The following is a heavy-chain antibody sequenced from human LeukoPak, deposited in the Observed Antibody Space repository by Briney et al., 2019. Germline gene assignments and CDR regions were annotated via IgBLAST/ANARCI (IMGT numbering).Heavy chain of an antibody. CDR3: ARLGLTTVVNRDY. Sequence: SETLSLTCTVSGGSIGTYYWSWIRQPPGKGLEWIGYIYYSGRTNYNPSLKSRVTMSVDTSKNQFSLKLSSVTAADTAVYFCARLGLTTVVNRDYWGQGTLVTVSS. D-gene: IGHD4-23*01. J-gene: IGHJ4*02. CDR1: GGSIGTYY. V-gene: IGHV4-59*08. CDR2: IYYSGRT.